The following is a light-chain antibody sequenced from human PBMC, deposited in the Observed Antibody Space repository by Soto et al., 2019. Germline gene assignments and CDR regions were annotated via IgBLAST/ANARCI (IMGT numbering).Light chain of an antibody. J-gene: IGKJ1*01. CDR1: QPIGAS. CDR2: AAT. V-gene: IGKV1-39*01. CDR3: QQGYNTLWT. Sequence: DIQITHAPSSLVAFVGDSVTVTCRASQPIGASLHWYQQKAGKAPKVLISAATKLQSGVPYRFSGSGSGTDFTLTISNLQPEDSATYYCQQGYNTLWTFGRGTKVDI.